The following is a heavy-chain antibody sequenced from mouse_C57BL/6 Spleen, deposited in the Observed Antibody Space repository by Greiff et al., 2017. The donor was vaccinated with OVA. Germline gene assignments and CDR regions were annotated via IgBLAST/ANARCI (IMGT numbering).Heavy chain of an antibody. CDR1: GYTFTSYW. D-gene: IGHD1-1*01. Sequence: QVQLQQPGAELVMPGASVKLSCKASGYTFTSYWMHWVKQRPGQGLEWIGKIDPSDSYTNYNQKFKGKSTLTVDKSSSTAYMQLSSLTSEDSAVYYCARGDYYYFDYWGQGTTLTVSS. V-gene: IGHV1-69*01. J-gene: IGHJ2*01. CDR3: ARGDYYYFDY. CDR2: IDPSDSYT.